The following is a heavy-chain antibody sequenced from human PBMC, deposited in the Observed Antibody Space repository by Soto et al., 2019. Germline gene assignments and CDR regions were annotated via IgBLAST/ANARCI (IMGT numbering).Heavy chain of an antibody. CDR2: ISWNGAAT. Sequence: EAHLVESGGGLVQPGRSLRLSCVASGFTFDDYAIHWVRQAPGKSLEWVSGISWNGAATGYADSVKGRFTISRDNAKNSLDLQMSSLRTEYKAIYYCANLPLYGSGFDCWGQGTLVTVSS. D-gene: IGHD3-10*01. J-gene: IGHJ4*02. V-gene: IGHV3-9*01. CDR1: GFTFDDYA. CDR3: ANLPLYGSGFDC.